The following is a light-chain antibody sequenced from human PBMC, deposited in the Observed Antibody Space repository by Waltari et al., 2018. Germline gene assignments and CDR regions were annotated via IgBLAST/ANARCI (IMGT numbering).Light chain of an antibody. CDR1: RLGTRY. Sequence: SSDLTQPPSVSVSPGQTARIPCSGERLGTRYVSWYQQKPGQSPLLVIYQDKKRPSGIPERFSGSNSGNTATLTINGTQTLDEAEYFCQAWDNNFVIFGGGTKLTVL. V-gene: IGLV3-1*01. CDR2: QDK. CDR3: QAWDNNFVI. J-gene: IGLJ2*01.